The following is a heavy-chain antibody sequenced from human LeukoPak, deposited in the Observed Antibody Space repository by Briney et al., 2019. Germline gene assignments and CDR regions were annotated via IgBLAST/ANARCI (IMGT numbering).Heavy chain of an antibody. Sequence: GESLKISCKGSGYSFTSYWIGWVRQMPGKGVEWMGIVYPGDSDTRYSPSFQGQVTISADKSISTAYLQWSSLKASDTAMYYCARGGYCSSTGCYNGRHDYWGQGTLVTVSS. CDR2: VYPGDSDT. CDR3: ARGGYCSSTGCYNGRHDY. J-gene: IGHJ4*02. V-gene: IGHV5-51*01. D-gene: IGHD2-2*02. CDR1: GYSFTSYW.